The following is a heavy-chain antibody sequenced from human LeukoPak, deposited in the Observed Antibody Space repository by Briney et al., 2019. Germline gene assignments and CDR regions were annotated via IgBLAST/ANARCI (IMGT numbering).Heavy chain of an antibody. CDR2: INHSGST. CDR1: GGSFSGYY. V-gene: IGHV4-34*01. D-gene: IGHD3-10*01. Sequence: SETLSLTCAVYGGSFSGYYWSWIRQPPGKGLEWIGEINHSGSTNYNPSLKSRVTISVDTSKNQFSLELSSVTAADTAVYYCARLPVTMVRGVIMSYYYYYMDVWGKGTTVTVSS. J-gene: IGHJ6*03. CDR3: ARLPVTMVRGVIMSYYYYYMDV.